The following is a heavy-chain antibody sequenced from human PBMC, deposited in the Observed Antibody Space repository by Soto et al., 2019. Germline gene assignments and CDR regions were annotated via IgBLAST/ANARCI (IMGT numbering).Heavy chain of an antibody. CDR3: ARVPYYYDTSGYYS. J-gene: IGHJ4*02. V-gene: IGHV1-18*04. Sequence: GASVKVSCKASGYTFTSYGISWVRQAPGQGLEWMGWISAYNGNTNYAQKFQGRVTMTTDTSTSTAYMELRSLRPDDTAVYYCARVPYYYDTSGYYSWGQGTLVTVSS. CDR2: ISAYNGNT. D-gene: IGHD3-22*01. CDR1: GYTFTSYG.